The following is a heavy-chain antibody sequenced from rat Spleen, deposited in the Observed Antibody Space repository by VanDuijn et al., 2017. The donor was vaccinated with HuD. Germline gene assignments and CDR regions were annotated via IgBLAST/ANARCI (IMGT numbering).Heavy chain of an antibody. CDR1: GFTFSDYI. D-gene: IGHD1-9*01. CDR2: IRYDGDST. V-gene: IGHV5-20*01. CDR3: TRDYGYNYGVMDA. Sequence: EVQLVESGGGLVQPGGSLKLSCPASGFTFSDYIMAWVRQAPKKGLEWVATIRYDGDSTYYRDSVKGRFTISRDNAKSTLYLQMNSLRSEDTATYYCTRDYGYNYGVMDAWGQGASVTVSS. J-gene: IGHJ4*01.